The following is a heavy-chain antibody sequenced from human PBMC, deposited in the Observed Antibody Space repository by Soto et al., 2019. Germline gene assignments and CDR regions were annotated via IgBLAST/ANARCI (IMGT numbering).Heavy chain of an antibody. V-gene: IGHV3-15*01. CDR3: TTGVATAKYYFDF. CDR1: GFTFNNAW. J-gene: IGHJ4*02. Sequence: PGGSLRLSCAASGFTFNNAWMSWVRQAPGTGLEWVGRIKSNADGGTADYNPPMKGRFTISRNDSKNTLFLHINSLKTEDTAVYYCTTGVATAKYYFDFWGQGT. CDR2: IKSNADGGTA. D-gene: IGHD6-25*01.